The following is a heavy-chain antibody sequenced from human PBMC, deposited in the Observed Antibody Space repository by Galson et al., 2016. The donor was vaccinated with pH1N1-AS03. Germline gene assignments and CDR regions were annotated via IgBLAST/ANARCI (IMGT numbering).Heavy chain of an antibody. CDR3: AKSPGYCSAGSCPDQGYFDY. J-gene: IGHJ4*02. CDR2: ISWNSGTI. Sequence: SLRLSCAGSGFTFDDYAMHWVRQAPGKGLEWVSGISWNSGTIGYTDSVKGRFTISRENAKNSLYLQMNSLRAADTALYYCAKSPGYCSAGSCPDQGYFDYWGQGTLVTVSS. CDR1: GFTFDDYA. D-gene: IGHD2-15*01. V-gene: IGHV3-9*01.